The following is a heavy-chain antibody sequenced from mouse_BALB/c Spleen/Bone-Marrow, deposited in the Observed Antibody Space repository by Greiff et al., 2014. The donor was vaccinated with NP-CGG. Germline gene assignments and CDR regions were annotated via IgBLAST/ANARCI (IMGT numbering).Heavy chain of an antibody. Sequence: QVQLQQPAAELAKPGVSVKMSCKASGYSFTSYTMHWVKQKPGQGLEWIGYINPYSGYTEYNQKFKDKTTMTADKSSSTAYLHLSSLTSEDSAVYYCARRVPYHFDYWGQGTTLTVSS. J-gene: IGHJ2*01. CDR3: ARRVPYHFDY. CDR1: GYSFTSYT. D-gene: IGHD2-10*01. CDR2: INPYSGYT. V-gene: IGHV1-4*02.